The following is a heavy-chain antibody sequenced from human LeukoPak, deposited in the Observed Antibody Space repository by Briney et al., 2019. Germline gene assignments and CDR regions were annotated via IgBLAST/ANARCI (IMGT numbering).Heavy chain of an antibody. D-gene: IGHD5-24*01. J-gene: IGHJ4*02. Sequence: GGSLRLSCGASGFSFSSHAMNWVRQAPGKGLEWVSLISGSGDSTYYADSVKGRFTISRDNSKNTLYLQMDSLRAEDTDVYYRTRDPFDYWGQGTLVTVSS. CDR3: TRDPFDY. CDR2: ISGSGDST. CDR1: GFSFSSHA. V-gene: IGHV3-23*01.